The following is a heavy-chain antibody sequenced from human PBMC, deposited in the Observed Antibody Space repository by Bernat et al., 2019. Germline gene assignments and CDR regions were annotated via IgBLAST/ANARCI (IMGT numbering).Heavy chain of an antibody. V-gene: IGHV4-30-2*05. CDR2: IYPSGST. CDR3: ARITGTTPEYYFDY. CDR1: GGSISSGGYS. D-gene: IGHD1-20*01. J-gene: IGHJ4*02. Sequence: QLQLQESGSGLVKPSQTLSLTCAVSGGSISSGGYSWSWIRQPPGKGLEWIGYIYPSGSTYYNPSLKSRVTISVDTSKNQFSLKLSSVTAADTAVYYCARITGTTPEYYFDYWGQGTLVAVSS.